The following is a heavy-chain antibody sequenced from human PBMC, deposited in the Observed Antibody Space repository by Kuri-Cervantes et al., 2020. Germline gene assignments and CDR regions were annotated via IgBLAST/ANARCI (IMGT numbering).Heavy chain of an antibody. D-gene: IGHD6-13*01. CDR1: GFTFDDYA. Sequence: GGSLRLSCAASGFTFDDYAMHWVRQAPGKGLEWVSGISWNSGSIGYADSVKGRFTISRDNAKNSLYLQMNSLRAEDTALYYCAKNAHKSGYSSTWLNWYFDLWGRGTLVTVSS. CDR3: AKNAHKSGYSSTWLNWYFDL. V-gene: IGHV3-9*01. J-gene: IGHJ2*01. CDR2: ISWNSGSI.